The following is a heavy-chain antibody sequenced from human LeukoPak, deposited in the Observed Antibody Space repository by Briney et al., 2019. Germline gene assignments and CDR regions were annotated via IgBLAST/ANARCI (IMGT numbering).Heavy chain of an antibody. V-gene: IGHV3-23*01. J-gene: IGHJ1*01. CDR3: ASPRSDYYDSSGYYLYFQH. CDR1: GFTFSSYA. D-gene: IGHD3-22*01. CDR2: ISGSDGST. Sequence: PGGSLRLSCAASGFTFSSYAMSWVRQGPGKGLEWVSSISGSDGSTYYADSVKGRFTISRDNAKNSLYLQMNSLRAEDTAVYYCASPRSDYYDSSGYYLYFQHWGQGTLVTVSS.